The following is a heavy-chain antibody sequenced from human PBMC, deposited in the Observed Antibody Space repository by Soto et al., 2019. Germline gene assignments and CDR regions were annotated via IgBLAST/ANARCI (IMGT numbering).Heavy chain of an antibody. J-gene: IGHJ4*02. V-gene: IGHV1-18*04. CDR2: ISAYNGNT. Sequence: ASVKVSCRAYGSTFTSYGTSWVRRLPGQGLGWLGWISAYNGNTNYAQKLQGRVPMTTDTSTSTAYMELRSLRSDDTAVYHCARCVPGPGPRYYYDSRAIDYWGQGTLVTVSS. CDR1: GSTFTSYG. CDR3: ARCVPGPGPRYYYDSRAIDY. D-gene: IGHD3-22*01.